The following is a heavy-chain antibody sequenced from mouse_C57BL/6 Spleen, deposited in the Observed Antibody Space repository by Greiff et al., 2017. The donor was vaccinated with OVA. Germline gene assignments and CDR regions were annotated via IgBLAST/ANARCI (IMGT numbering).Heavy chain of an antibody. Sequence: QVQLQQPGPELVMPGASVKLSCKASGYTFTSYWMHWVKQRPGQGLEWIGEIDPYDSDTNYNQKFKGKSTLTVDKSSSTAYMPLSSLTSDDSAVLYCARGWYDTSDYWGQGTTLTVSS. V-gene: IGHV1-69*01. J-gene: IGHJ2*01. D-gene: IGHD2-14*01. CDR2: IDPYDSDT. CDR3: ARGWYDTSDY. CDR1: GYTFTSYW.